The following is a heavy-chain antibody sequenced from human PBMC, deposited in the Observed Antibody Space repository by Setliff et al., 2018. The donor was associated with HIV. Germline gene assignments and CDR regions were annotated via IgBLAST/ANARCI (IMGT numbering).Heavy chain of an antibody. J-gene: IGHJ4*02. D-gene: IGHD2-21*02. CDR1: GGSISSHF. Sequence: PSETLSLTCAVSGGSISSHFWSWIRQPPGKGLEWIGTVSYSGSTNYNPSLKRRVTMSVDTSKNQFSLKLSSVTAADTAVYYCARGIVVVTAIFAPFFDYWGQGTLVTAPQ. CDR2: VSYSGST. V-gene: IGHV4-59*11. CDR3: ARGIVVVTAIFAPFFDY.